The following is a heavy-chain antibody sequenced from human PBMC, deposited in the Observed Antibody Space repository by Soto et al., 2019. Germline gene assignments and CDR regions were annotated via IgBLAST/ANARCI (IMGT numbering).Heavy chain of an antibody. D-gene: IGHD2-15*01. CDR2: IDPSDSYT. Sequence: LGESLKISCKGSGYSLTNYWITWVRQMPGKGLEWMGRIDPSDSYTNYSPSFQGHVTISADKSISTAYLLWSSLKASDTAMYYCARQGVATTPDYWGQGTLVTV. V-gene: IGHV5-10-1*01. CDR1: GYSLTNYW. J-gene: IGHJ4*02. CDR3: ARQGVATTPDY.